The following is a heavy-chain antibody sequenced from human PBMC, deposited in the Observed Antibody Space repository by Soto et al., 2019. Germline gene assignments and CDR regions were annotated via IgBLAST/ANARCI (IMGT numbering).Heavy chain of an antibody. V-gene: IGHV1-3*01. CDR3: AREYYDSSGYQSFDY. J-gene: IGHJ4*02. CDR2: INAGNGNT. D-gene: IGHD3-22*01. CDR1: GYTFTSYA. Sequence: ASVKVSCKASGYTFTSYAMHWVRQAPGQRLEWMGWINAGNGNTKYSQKFQGRVTITRDTSASTAYMELSSLRSEDTAVYYCAREYYDSSGYQSFDYWRQGTLVTVSS.